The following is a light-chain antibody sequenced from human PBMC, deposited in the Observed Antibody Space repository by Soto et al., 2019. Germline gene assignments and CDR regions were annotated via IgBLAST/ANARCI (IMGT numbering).Light chain of an antibody. CDR1: QTVSGSY. J-gene: IGKJ1*01. CDR3: QQYGSSAWT. CDR2: GSS. V-gene: IGKV3-20*01. Sequence: EIVLTQSPGTLSLYPGERATLSCRASQTVSGSYLAWYQQKPGQAPSLLIYGSSSRATGIPDRFSGSGSGTDFTLTISRLEPEDFAVYYCQQYGSSAWTFGQGTKVEIK.